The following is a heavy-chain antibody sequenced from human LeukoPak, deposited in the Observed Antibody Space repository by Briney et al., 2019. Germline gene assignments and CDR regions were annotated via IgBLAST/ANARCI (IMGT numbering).Heavy chain of an antibody. D-gene: IGHD3-10*01. CDR1: GFTFSDYA. CDR3: VRDRAPWGGALGGAKGMDV. CDR2: ISHDGSNK. J-gene: IGHJ6*04. V-gene: IGHV3-30*04. Sequence: PGRSLRLSCAASGFTFSDYAMRWVRQAPGKGLEWVSVISHDGSNKYYADSVKGRFTISRDNSKNTLDLQMNSLRVEDTAVYYCVRDRAPWGGALGGAKGMDVWGEGTTVTVSS.